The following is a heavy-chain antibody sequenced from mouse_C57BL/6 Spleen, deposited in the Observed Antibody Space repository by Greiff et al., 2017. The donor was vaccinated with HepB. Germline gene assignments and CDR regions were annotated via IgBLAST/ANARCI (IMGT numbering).Heavy chain of an antibody. J-gene: IGHJ3*01. D-gene: IGHD1-1*01. V-gene: IGHV6-6*01. CDR2: IRNKANNHAT. Sequence: EVQVVESGGGLVQPGGSMKLSCAASGFTFSDAWMDWVRQSPEKGLEWVAEIRNKANNHATYYAESVKGRFTISRDDSKSSGYLQMNSVRADDTGIYYCTRPGTKVYYWGQETLVTVSA. CDR1: GFTFSDAW. CDR3: TRPGTKVYY.